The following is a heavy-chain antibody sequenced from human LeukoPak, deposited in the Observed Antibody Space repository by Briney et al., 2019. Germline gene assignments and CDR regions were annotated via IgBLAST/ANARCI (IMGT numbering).Heavy chain of an antibody. CDR2: INHSGST. D-gene: IGHD2-15*01. CDR1: GGSFSGYY. J-gene: IGHJ6*03. V-gene: IGHV4-34*01. Sequence: SETLSLTCAVYGGSFSGYYWSWIRQPPGKGLEWIGEINHSGSTNYNPSLKSRVTISVDTSKNQFSLKLSSVTAADTAVYYCARRVGPHLYYYYYMDVWGKGTTVTVSS. CDR3: ARRVGPHLYYYYYMDV.